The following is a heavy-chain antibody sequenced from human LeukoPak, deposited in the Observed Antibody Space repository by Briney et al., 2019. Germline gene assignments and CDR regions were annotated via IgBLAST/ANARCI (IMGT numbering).Heavy chain of an antibody. V-gene: IGHV3-73*01. J-gene: IGHJ4*02. Sequence: GSLRLSCAASVVTFSVPPTHGGRQASREGLEWVCRIRSKANSYATAYDGSVTGRLNTSRDDSKHKAYLQMTSLKTEDNAVYYCNRGIGGGRDPEFDSWGQGTLVTVSS. D-gene: IGHD2-15*01. CDR2: IRSKANSYAT. CDR1: VVTFSVPP. CDR3: NRGIGGGRDPEFDS.